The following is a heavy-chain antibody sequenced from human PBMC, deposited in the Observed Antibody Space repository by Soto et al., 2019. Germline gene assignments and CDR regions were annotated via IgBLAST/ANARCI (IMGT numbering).Heavy chain of an antibody. V-gene: IGHV1-46*03. CDR2: INPSGVST. Sequence: ASVKVSCKASGYTFTSYYMHWVRQAPGQGLEWMGIINPSGVSTSYAQKFQGRVTMTRDTSTSTVYMELSSLRSEDTAVYYCARDHIVVVTGDYYYGMDVWGQGTTVTVSS. CDR3: ARDHIVVVTGDYYYGMDV. D-gene: IGHD2-21*02. J-gene: IGHJ6*02. CDR1: GYTFTSYY.